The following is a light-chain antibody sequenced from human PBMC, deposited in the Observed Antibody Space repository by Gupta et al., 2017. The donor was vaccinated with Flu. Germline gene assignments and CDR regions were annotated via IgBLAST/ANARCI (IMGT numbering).Light chain of an antibody. CDR3: QQSYTFPPSFT. V-gene: IGKV1-39*01. J-gene: IGKJ4*01. Sequence: DIQLTQSPSSLSASVGDRITITCRASESVSSYLNWYQQKPGKAPKVLIYEATTLQSGVPSRFSGGGSGTDFTLTITSLQPEDFATYYCQQSYTFPPSFTVGGGTKVEIK. CDR2: EAT. CDR1: ESVSSY.